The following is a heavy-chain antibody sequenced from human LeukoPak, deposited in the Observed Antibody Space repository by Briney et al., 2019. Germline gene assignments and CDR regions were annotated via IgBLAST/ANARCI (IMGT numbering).Heavy chain of an antibody. J-gene: IGHJ4*02. D-gene: IGHD6-6*01. Sequence: PSETLSLTCAVYGGSFSGYYWSWIRQPPGKGLEWIGEINHSGSTNYNPSLKSRVTISVDTSKNQFSLKLSSVTAADTAVYYCARRGRPYSSSSGDFDYWGQGTLVTVSS. CDR1: GGSFSGYY. CDR2: INHSGST. V-gene: IGHV4-34*01. CDR3: ARRGRPYSSSSGDFDY.